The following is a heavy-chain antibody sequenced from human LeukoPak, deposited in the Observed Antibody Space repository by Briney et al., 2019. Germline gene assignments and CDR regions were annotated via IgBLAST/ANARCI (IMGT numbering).Heavy chain of an antibody. Sequence: PSETLSLTCTVSGGSISSYYWSWIRQPPGKGLEWIGYIYYSGSTNYSPSLKSRVTISVDTSKNQFSLKLSSVTAADTAVYYCARLWPYGDYYFDYWGQGTLVTVSS. D-gene: IGHD4-17*01. CDR2: IYYSGST. CDR1: GGSISSYY. CDR3: ARLWPYGDYYFDY. V-gene: IGHV4-59*01. J-gene: IGHJ4*02.